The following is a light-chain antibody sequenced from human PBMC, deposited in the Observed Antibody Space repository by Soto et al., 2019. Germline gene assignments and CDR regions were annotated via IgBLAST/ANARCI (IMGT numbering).Light chain of an antibody. CDR1: QSLLHSNGYNF. J-gene: IGKJ1*01. CDR2: LGS. CDR3: MQALQSPRT. V-gene: IGKV2-28*01. Sequence: DIVMTQSPLSLPVTPGEAASISCRSSQSLLHSNGYNFLDWYLQKPGQSPQILINLGSNRSSGDPDRFSGSGSGTDFTLKISRVEAEDVGVYYCMQALQSPRTFGQGTKVEIK.